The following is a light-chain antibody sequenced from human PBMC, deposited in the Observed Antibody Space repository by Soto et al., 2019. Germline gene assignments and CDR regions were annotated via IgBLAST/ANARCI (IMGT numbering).Light chain of an antibody. CDR2: DAS. CDR3: QQRSNWIT. V-gene: IGKV3-11*01. Sequence: EIVFTQSASTLSLSPGERATLSCRASQSVGSYLGWYQQKPGQAPRLLIYDASNRATGIPARFSGSGSGTDFTLTISSLEPDDFAVYSCQQRSNWITFGQGTRLEIK. CDR1: QSVGSY. J-gene: IGKJ5*01.